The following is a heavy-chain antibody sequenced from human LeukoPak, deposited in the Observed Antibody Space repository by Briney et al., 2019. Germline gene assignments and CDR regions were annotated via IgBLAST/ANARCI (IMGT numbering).Heavy chain of an antibody. D-gene: IGHD3-9*01. CDR3: AGYVLRYFDWLLRGAFDI. CDR2: IYYSGST. Sequence: PSETLSLTCTVSGGSVSSGSYYWSWIRQPPGKGLEWIGYIYYSGSTNYNPSLKSRVTISVDTSKNQFSLKLSSVTAADTAVYCCAGYVLRYFDWLLRGAFDIWGQGTMVTVSS. CDR1: GGSVSSGSYY. V-gene: IGHV4-61*01. J-gene: IGHJ3*02.